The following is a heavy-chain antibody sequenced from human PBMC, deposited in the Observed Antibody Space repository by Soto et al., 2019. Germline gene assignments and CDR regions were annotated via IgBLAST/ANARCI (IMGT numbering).Heavy chain of an antibody. J-gene: IGHJ4*02. Sequence: EVQLVESGGGLVQPGGSLRLSCAASGFTFSSYSMNWVRQAPGKGLEWVSYISSSSSTIYYADSVKGRFTISRDNAKNSLYLQMNSLSDEDTAVYYCARDPSGWHLPFDYWGQGTLVTVSS. V-gene: IGHV3-48*02. CDR1: GFTFSSYS. D-gene: IGHD6-19*01. CDR3: ARDPSGWHLPFDY. CDR2: ISSSSSTI.